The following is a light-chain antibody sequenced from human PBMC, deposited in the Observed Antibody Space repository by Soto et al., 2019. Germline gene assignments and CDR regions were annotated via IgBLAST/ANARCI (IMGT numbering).Light chain of an antibody. CDR2: AAS. CDR1: QGISNY. CDR3: QQYNDAPWT. V-gene: IGKV1-27*01. Sequence: DIQMTQSPSSLSASVGDSVTITFRASQGISNYLAWYQQKPGKVPKLLIYAASTLQSGVPSRFGGSGSGTDFTLTISSLQPEDVATYYCQQYNDAPWTFGPWTKVEIK. J-gene: IGKJ1*01.